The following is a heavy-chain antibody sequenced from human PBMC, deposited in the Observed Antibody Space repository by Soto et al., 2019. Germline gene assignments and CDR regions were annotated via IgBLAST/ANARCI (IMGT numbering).Heavy chain of an antibody. Sequence: PGGSLRLSCAASGFNFSSFGMHWVRQAPGKGLEWVALMSYDGSSKYYQDSLKGRFTISRDKYKNTLYLQMSSLRVEDTAVYYCAKDRGWRSEDLEYWGQGNLVTVSS. J-gene: IGHJ4*02. D-gene: IGHD3-10*01. CDR2: MSYDGSSK. CDR1: GFNFSSFG. CDR3: AKDRGWRSEDLEY. V-gene: IGHV3-30*18.